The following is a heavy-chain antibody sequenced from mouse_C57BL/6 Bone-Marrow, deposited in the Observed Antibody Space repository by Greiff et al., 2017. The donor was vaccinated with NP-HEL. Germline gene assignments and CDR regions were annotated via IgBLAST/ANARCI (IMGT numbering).Heavy chain of an antibody. V-gene: IGHV5-6*01. CDR3: ARRPHYYAMDY. CDR1: GFTFSSYG. J-gene: IGHJ4*01. CDR2: ISSGGSYT. Sequence: EVQLVESGGDLVKPGGSLKLSCAASGFTFSSYGMSWVRQTPDKRLEWVATISSGGSYTYYPDSVKGRFTISRDNAKNTLYLQMSSLKSEDTAMYYCARRPHYYAMDYWGQGTSVTVSS.